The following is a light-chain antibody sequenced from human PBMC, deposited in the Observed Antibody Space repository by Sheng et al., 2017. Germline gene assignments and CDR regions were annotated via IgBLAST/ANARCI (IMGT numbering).Light chain of an antibody. CDR2: DVN. V-gene: IGLV2-14*02. CDR1: SSDVGNYNL. Sequence: QSALTQPASVSASPGQSITISCTGTSSDVGNYNLVSWYQQYPGKAPKLIIYDVNKRPSGVPGRFSGSKSGNTASLTVSGLQPEDEADYYCSSYAGRIPVFGTGTKVTVL. J-gene: IGLJ1*01. CDR3: SSYAGRIPV.